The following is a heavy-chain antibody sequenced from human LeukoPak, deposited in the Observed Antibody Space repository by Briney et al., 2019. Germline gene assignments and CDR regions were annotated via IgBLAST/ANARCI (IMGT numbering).Heavy chain of an antibody. V-gene: IGHV4-59*01. CDR1: GGSISSYY. J-gene: IGHJ4*02. D-gene: IGHD6-13*01. CDR2: IYYSGST. CDR3: ARDSGLGAAAGIFLGY. Sequence: PSETLSLTCTVSGGSISSYYWSWIRQPPGKGLEWIGYIYYSGSTNYNPSLKSRVTISVNTSKNQFSLKLSSVTAADTAVYYCARDSGLGAAAGIFLGYWGQGTLVTVSS.